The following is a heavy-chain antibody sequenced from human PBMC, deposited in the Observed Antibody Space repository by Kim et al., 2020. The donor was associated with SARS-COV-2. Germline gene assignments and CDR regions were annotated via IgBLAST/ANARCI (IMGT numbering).Heavy chain of an antibody. CDR3: ARPHGGLWFGDWYFDL. CDR2: INHSGST. D-gene: IGHD3-10*01. Sequence: SETLSLTCAVYGGSFSGYYWSWIRQPPGKGLEWIGEINHSGSTNYNPSLKSRVTISVDTSKNQFSLKLSSVTAADTAVYYCARPHGGLWFGDWYFDLWGRGTLVTVSS. CDR1: GGSFSGYY. J-gene: IGHJ2*01. V-gene: IGHV4-34*01.